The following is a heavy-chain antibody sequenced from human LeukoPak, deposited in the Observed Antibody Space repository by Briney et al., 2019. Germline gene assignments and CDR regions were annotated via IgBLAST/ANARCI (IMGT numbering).Heavy chain of an antibody. CDR2: ISGSGVST. CDR1: GFTFSSYA. Sequence: PGGSLTLSCAASGFTFSSYAMSWVRQAPGKGLEWVSLISGSGVSTYYADSVKGRFTISRDNSKNTLYMQMHSLRAEDTAVYYCARWDLVEFYFDYWGRGTLVTVSS. D-gene: IGHD3-16*01. J-gene: IGHJ4*02. V-gene: IGHV3-23*01. CDR3: ARWDLVEFYFDY.